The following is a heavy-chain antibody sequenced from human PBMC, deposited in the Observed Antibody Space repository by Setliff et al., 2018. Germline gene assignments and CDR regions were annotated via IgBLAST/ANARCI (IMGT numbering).Heavy chain of an antibody. CDR1: GGTFSTYA. J-gene: IGHJ4*02. D-gene: IGHD3-3*01. CDR2: MNPNSGNT. Sequence: GASVKVSCKASGGTFSTYAISWVRQAPGQGLEWMGWMNPNSGNTGYAQKFQGRVTMTRNTSISTAYMDLSSLRFEDTAVYYRARAQSWSGGPYYFDNWGQGTLVTVSS. CDR3: ARAQSWSGGPYYFDN. V-gene: IGHV1-8*02.